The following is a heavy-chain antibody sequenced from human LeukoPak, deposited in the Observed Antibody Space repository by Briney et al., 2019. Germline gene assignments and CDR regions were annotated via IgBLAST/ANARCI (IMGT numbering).Heavy chain of an antibody. V-gene: IGHV2-5*02. CDR1: GFSLSTSGVG. CDR2: IYWDDDK. Sequence: SGPTLVNPTQTLTLTCTLSGFSLSTSGVGVGWIRQPPGKALEWLALIYWDDDKRYSPSLKSRLTITKDTSKNQVVLTMTNMDPVDTATYYCARRRGTVGDGNAFDIWGQGTMVTVSS. CDR3: ARRRGTVGDGNAFDI. D-gene: IGHD1/OR15-1a*01. J-gene: IGHJ3*02.